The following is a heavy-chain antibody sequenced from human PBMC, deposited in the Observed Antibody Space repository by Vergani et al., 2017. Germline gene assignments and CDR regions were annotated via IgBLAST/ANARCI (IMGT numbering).Heavy chain of an antibody. D-gene: IGHD6-13*01. J-gene: IGHJ6*02. CDR3: ARAPYSSSWYGTKYYYYGMDV. V-gene: IGHV1-3*01. CDR1: GYTFTSYA. Sequence: QVQLVQSGAEVKKPGASVKVFCKASGYTFTSYAMHWVRQAPGQRLEWMGWINAGNGNTKYSQKVQGRVTITRDTSASTAYMELSSLRSEDTAVYYCARAPYSSSWYGTKYYYYGMDVWGQGTTVTVSS. CDR2: INAGNGNT.